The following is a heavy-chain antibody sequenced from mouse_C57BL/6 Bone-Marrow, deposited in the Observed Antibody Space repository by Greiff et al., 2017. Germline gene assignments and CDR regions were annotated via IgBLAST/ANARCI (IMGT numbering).Heavy chain of an antibody. J-gene: IGHJ2*01. V-gene: IGHV14-3*01. CDR3: ARVGDLDY. CDR2: IDPANGNT. Sequence: EVQLQQSVAELVRPGASVKLSCTASGYNFKNTYMHWVKQRPGQGLEWIGRIDPANGNTNYAPKFQGKATLTADTSSNTAYLQLSSLTSEDTAIYYCARVGDLDYWGQGTTLTVSS. CDR1: GYNFKNTY.